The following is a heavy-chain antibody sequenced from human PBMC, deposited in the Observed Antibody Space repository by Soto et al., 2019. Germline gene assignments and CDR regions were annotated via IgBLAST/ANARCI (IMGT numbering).Heavy chain of an antibody. CDR1: EISVSSNY. V-gene: IGHV3-53*01. CDR3: ARYYGAGSYFFDY. J-gene: IGHJ4*02. D-gene: IGHD3-10*01. Sequence: EVLLVESGGGLIQPGGSLRLSCVASEISVSSNYMSWVRQAPGKGLEWVSTIYSDGRTNYADSVKGRFTIFRDDSETTLYLQMNSLRAEDTAVYYCARYYGAGSYFFDYWGQGTLVTVSS. CDR2: IYSDGRT.